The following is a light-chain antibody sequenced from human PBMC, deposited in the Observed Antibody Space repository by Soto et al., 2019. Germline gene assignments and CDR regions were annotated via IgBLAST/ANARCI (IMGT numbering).Light chain of an antibody. CDR3: AAWDDSLNGPYYV. J-gene: IGLJ1*01. Sequence: QSLLTQPPSASGTPGQRVTSSCSGSSSNIGSNTVNWYQQLPGTAPKLLIYSNNQRPSGVPDRFSGSKSGTSASLAISGLQSEDEADYYCAAWDDSLNGPYYVFGTGTKVTVL. CDR1: SSNIGSNT. V-gene: IGLV1-44*01. CDR2: SNN.